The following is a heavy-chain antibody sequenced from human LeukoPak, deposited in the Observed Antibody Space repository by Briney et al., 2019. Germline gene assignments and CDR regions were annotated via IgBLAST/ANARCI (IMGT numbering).Heavy chain of an antibody. Sequence: ASVKVSCKASGYTFTNYDINWVRQAPGQGLERMGWISASNGNTNYAQRLQGRVTMVTDTSTSTAYMELRSLRSDDTAVYYCARSSGYDYTPFDYWGQGTLVTVSS. J-gene: IGHJ4*02. V-gene: IGHV1-18*04. CDR3: ARSSGYDYTPFDY. D-gene: IGHD5-12*01. CDR2: ISASNGNT. CDR1: GYTFTNYD.